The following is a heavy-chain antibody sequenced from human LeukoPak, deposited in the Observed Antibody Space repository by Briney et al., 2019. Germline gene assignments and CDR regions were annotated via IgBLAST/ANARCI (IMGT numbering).Heavy chain of an antibody. D-gene: IGHD1-1*01. V-gene: IGHV4-59*01. CDR3: AVGFATTFDY. J-gene: IGHJ4*02. Sequence: SETLSLTCTVSGGSISSYYWSWIRQPPGKGLEWIGYIYYSGSTNYNPSLKSRVTISVDTSKNQLSLKLSSVTAADTAVYYCAVGFATTFDYWGQGTLVTVSS. CDR1: GGSISSYY. CDR2: IYYSGST.